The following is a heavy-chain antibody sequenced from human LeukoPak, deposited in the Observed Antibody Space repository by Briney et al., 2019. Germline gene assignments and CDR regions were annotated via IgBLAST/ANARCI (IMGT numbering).Heavy chain of an antibody. CDR3: ARGAYCGGDCYSFDY. V-gene: IGHV4-4*07. D-gene: IGHD2-21*02. CDR1: GGSISNYY. J-gene: IGHJ4*02. Sequence: SETLSLTCTVSGGSISNYYWNWIRQPAGKGLEWIGRVYSSGITNYNPSLRSRVTTSVDTSKNQFSLKLSSVTAADTAVYYCARGAYCGGDCYSFDYWGQGTLVTVSS. CDR2: VYSSGIT.